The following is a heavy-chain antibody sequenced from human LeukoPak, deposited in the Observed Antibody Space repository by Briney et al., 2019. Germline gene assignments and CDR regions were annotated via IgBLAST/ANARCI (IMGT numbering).Heavy chain of an antibody. J-gene: IGHJ4*02. V-gene: IGHV1-18*01. Sequence: ASVKVSCKASGGIFSNYAISWVRQAPGQGLEWMGWISAYNGDTNYAQKLQGRITMTTDTSTTTAYMELRSLRSDDTAVCYCARDSKYYYDTSRWRPPVDYWGQGTLVTVSS. CDR2: ISAYNGDT. D-gene: IGHD3-22*01. CDR3: ARDSKYYYDTSRWRPPVDY. CDR1: GGIFSNYA.